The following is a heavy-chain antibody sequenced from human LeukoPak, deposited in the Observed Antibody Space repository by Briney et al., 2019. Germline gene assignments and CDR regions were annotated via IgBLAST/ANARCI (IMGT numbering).Heavy chain of an antibody. D-gene: IGHD3-3*01. CDR2: INPNTGGT. V-gene: IGHV1-2*06. CDR3: AKDLGLEWLESYPDY. J-gene: IGHJ4*02. Sequence: ASVKVSCKASGYTFTGYHMHWVRQAPGQGLEWMGRINPNTGGTDYAQKFQGRVTMTRDTSISTAYMDLSRLRSDDTAVYYCAKDLGLEWLESYPDYWGQGTLVTVSS. CDR1: GYTFTGYH.